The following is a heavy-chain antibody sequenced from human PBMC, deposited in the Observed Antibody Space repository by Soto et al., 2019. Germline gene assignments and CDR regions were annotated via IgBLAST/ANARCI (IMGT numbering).Heavy chain of an antibody. V-gene: IGHV5-51*01. CDR2: IYPGDSDT. D-gene: IGHD6-19*01. J-gene: IGHJ3*02. Sequence: GESLKISCKGSGYSLTSYWIGWVRQMPGKGLEWMGIIYPGDSDTRYSPSFQGQVTISADKSISTAYLQWSSLKASDTAMYYCARQVVRRSGWDSGRHRAWFPEAFDIWGQGTMVTVSS. CDR1: GYSLTSYW. CDR3: ARQVVRRSGWDSGRHRAWFPEAFDI.